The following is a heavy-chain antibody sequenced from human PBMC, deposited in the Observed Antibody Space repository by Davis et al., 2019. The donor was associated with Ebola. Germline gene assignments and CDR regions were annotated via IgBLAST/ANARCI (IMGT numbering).Heavy chain of an antibody. Sequence: ASVKVSCKASGYTFTSYYMHWVRQAPGQGFEWMGIINPSGGSTSYAQKFQGRVTITADESTSTAYMELSSLRSEDTAVYYSARDGLLWFGVKDWFDPWGQGTLVTVSS. CDR1: GYTFTSYY. D-gene: IGHD3-10*01. CDR2: INPSGGST. J-gene: IGHJ5*02. V-gene: IGHV1-46*01. CDR3: ARDGLLWFGVKDWFDP.